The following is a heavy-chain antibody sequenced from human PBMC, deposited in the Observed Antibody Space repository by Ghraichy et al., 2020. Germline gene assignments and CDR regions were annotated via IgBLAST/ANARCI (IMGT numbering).Heavy chain of an antibody. Sequence: SETLSLTCAVYGGSFSGYYWSWIRQPPGKGLEWIGEINHSGSTNYNPSLKSRVTISVDTSKNQFSLKLSSVTAADTAVYYCARGLNIFGGWSHPFGYWGQGTLVTVSS. CDR2: INHSGST. CDR3: ARGLNIFGGWSHPFGY. CDR1: GGSFSGYY. D-gene: IGHD3-3*02. J-gene: IGHJ4*02. V-gene: IGHV4-34*01.